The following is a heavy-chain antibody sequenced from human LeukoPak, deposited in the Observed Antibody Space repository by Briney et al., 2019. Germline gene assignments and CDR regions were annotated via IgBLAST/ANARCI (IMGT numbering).Heavy chain of an antibody. V-gene: IGHV4-59*01. D-gene: IGHD3-10*01. CDR1: GGTISSYY. Sequence: SETLSLTCTVSGGTISSYYWSWIDQPPGKELDWIGYIFYSGSTNYNHSPKSRVTISVDTSKDHFSLKLRSVAAADTDVYYCARGVRGVTFVYFDYWGQGTLVTVSS. J-gene: IGHJ4*02. CDR2: IFYSGST. CDR3: ARGVRGVTFVYFDY.